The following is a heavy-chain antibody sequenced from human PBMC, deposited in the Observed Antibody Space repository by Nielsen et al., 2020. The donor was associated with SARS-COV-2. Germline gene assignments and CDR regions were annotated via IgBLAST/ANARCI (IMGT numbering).Heavy chain of an antibody. J-gene: IGHJ6*02. D-gene: IGHD6-13*01. CDR3: ATGPIGYSSSWYYGMDV. V-gene: IGHV3-9*01. CDR1: GIAFDDYA. Sequence: SLKISCAASGIAFDDYAMHWVRQAQGRGLEWGSGISWNSGSIGYADSVKGRFTISRDNAKNSLYLQMNSLRAEDTALYYCATGPIGYSSSWYYGMDVWGQGTTVTVPS. CDR2: ISWNSGSI.